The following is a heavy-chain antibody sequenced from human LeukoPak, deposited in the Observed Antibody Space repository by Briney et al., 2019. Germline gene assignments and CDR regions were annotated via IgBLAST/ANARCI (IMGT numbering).Heavy chain of an antibody. Sequence: PGGSLRLSCAASGFTVSSNYMSWVRQAPGKGLEWVSVIYSGGSTYYADSVKGRFTISRDNSKNTLYLQMNSLRAEDTALYYCAKVATWTYFDYWGQGTLVTVSS. CDR1: GFTVSSNY. CDR3: AKVATWTYFDY. V-gene: IGHV3-53*01. D-gene: IGHD3/OR15-3a*01. J-gene: IGHJ4*02. CDR2: IYSGGST.